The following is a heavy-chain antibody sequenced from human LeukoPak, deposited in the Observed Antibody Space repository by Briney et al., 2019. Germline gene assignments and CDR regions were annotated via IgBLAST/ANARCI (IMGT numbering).Heavy chain of an antibody. CDR2: IRYDGSNK. Sequence: PGGSLRLSCAASGFTFSSYDMHWVRQAPGRGLEWVAFIRYDGSNKYYADSVKGRFTISRDNSKNALYLQMNSLRAEDTAVYYCAKDISSSSWGNFDYRGQGTLVTVS. CDR1: GFTFSSYD. J-gene: IGHJ4*02. CDR3: AKDISSSSWGNFDY. V-gene: IGHV3-30*02. D-gene: IGHD6-13*01.